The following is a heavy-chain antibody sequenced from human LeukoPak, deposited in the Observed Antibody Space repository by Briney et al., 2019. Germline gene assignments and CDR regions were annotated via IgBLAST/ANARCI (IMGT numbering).Heavy chain of an antibody. J-gene: IGHJ2*01. D-gene: IGHD3-10*01. Sequence: GGSLRLSCSASGFIFSNYWMSWVRQAPGKGLEWVANIKQDGREKYYVDSVKGRFTISRDNAKNSLSLQMNSLRAEDTAVYYCARGRGWYFDLWGRGTLVTVSS. V-gene: IGHV3-7*05. CDR2: IKQDGREK. CDR1: GFIFSNYW. CDR3: ARGRGWYFDL.